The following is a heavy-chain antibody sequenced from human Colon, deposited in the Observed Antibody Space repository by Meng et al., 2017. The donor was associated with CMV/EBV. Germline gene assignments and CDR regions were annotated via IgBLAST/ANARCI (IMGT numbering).Heavy chain of an antibody. CDR1: GFTFSSYS. D-gene: IGHD4-11*01. J-gene: IGHJ3*02. CDR2: ISSSSSYI. V-gene: IGHV3-21*01. CDR3: ARDPYSNYANGDAFDI. Sequence: GGSLRLSCAASGFTFSSYSMNWVRQAPGKGLEWVSSISSSSSYIYYADSVKGRFTISRDNAKNSLYLQMNSLRAEDTAVYYCARDPYSNYANGDAFDIWGQGTMVTVSS.